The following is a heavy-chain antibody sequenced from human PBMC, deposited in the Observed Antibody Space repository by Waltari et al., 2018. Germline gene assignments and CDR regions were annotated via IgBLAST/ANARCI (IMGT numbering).Heavy chain of an antibody. CDR3: ARDSHSRYGGNAGY. CDR1: GFTFSSYS. V-gene: IGHV3-21*01. J-gene: IGHJ4*02. Sequence: EVQLVESGGGLVKPGGSLRLSCAASGFTFSSYSMNWVRQAPGKGLEWVSSSSSRSSYIYYADSVKGRFTISRDNAKNSLYLQMNSLRAEDTAVYYCARDSHSRYGGNAGYWGQGTLVTV. D-gene: IGHD4-17*01. CDR2: SSSRSSYI.